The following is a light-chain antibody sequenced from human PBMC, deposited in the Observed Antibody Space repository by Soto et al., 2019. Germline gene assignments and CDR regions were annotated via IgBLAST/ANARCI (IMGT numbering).Light chain of an antibody. Sequence: DIQMTQSPSTLYASVGDRVTITCRASQSISSWLGWYQQKREKAPKILISDFSSVQSGVPSRFSGSVSGTEFTLTISSLQPDDFATYYCQQYNSYSPWTFGQRTKVELK. J-gene: IGKJ1*01. CDR1: QSISSW. CDR3: QQYNSYSPWT. CDR2: DFS. V-gene: IGKV1-5*01.